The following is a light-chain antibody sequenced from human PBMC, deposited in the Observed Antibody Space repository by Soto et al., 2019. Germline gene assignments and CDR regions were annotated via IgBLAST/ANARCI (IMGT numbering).Light chain of an antibody. CDR3: QQSYSTPT. V-gene: IGKV1-6*01. CDR2: AAS. CDR1: QGIRND. J-gene: IGKJ2*01. Sequence: AIQMTQSPSSLSSSLGDRGTITFRASQGIRNDLGWYQQKPGKAPKLLIYAASSLQSGVPSRFSGSGSGTDFTLTISSLEPEDFATYYCQQSYSTPTFGQGTKVDIK.